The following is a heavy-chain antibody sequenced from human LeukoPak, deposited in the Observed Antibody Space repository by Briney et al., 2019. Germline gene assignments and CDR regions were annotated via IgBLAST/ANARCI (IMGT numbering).Heavy chain of an antibody. Sequence: TGGSLRLSCAASGFIFSSYGMNWVRQAPGKGLEWVSYISSVSSTIYYADSVKGRFTISRDNAKNSLYLQMNSLRDEDTAVYYCAGDLISGSGSLGYWGQGTLVTVSS. J-gene: IGHJ4*02. V-gene: IGHV3-48*02. D-gene: IGHD3-10*01. CDR1: GFIFSSYG. CDR3: AGDLISGSGSLGY. CDR2: ISSVSSTI.